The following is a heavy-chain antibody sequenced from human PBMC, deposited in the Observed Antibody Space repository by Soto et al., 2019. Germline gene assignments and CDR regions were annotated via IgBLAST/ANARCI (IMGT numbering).Heavy chain of an antibody. J-gene: IGHJ6*03. D-gene: IGHD6-6*01. Sequence: SETLSLTCTVSGGSFSSYYWSWIRQPPGKGLEWIGYIYYLGNTNYNPSLKSRVTISVDTAKNQFSLRLNSVTAADTAVYYCARLQKYTTSTSGYMDVWGKGTTVT. CDR1: GGSFSSYY. CDR3: ARLQKYTTSTSGYMDV. V-gene: IGHV4-59*08. CDR2: IYYLGNT.